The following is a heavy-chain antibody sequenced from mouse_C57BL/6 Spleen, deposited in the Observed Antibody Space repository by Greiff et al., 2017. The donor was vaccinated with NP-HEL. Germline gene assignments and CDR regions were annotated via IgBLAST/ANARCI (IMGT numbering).Heavy chain of an antibody. D-gene: IGHD4-1*01. V-gene: IGHV1-64*01. CDR3: ARSNWDGAFDY. Sequence: VQLQQPGAELVKPGASVKLSCKASGYTFTSYWMHWVKQRPGQGLEWIGMIHPNSGSTNYNEKFKSKATLTVDKSSSTAYMQLSSLTSEDSAVYYCARSNWDGAFDYWGQGTTLTVSS. CDR1: GYTFTSYW. J-gene: IGHJ2*01. CDR2: IHPNSGST.